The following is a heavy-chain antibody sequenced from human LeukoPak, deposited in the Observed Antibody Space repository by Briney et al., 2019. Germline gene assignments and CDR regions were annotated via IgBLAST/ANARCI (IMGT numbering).Heavy chain of an antibody. D-gene: IGHD3-9*01. Sequence: SETLSLTCTVSGGSIISSNHYWGWTRQPPGKGLEWFGSISYSGGTAYNPSLKSRVTISVDTSKNQFSLKLSSVTAADTAVYYCARTRYFDWYYFDYWGQGTLVTVSS. CDR2: ISYSGGT. CDR1: GGSIISSNHY. J-gene: IGHJ4*02. CDR3: ARTRYFDWYYFDY. V-gene: IGHV4-39*07.